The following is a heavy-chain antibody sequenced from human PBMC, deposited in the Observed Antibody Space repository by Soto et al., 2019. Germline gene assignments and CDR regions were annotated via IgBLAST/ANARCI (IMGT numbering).Heavy chain of an antibody. CDR3: AKGLSSGWYGFDY. J-gene: IGHJ4*02. CDR1: GFTFSSYA. V-gene: IGHV3-23*01. CDR2: ISGGGGST. Sequence: GGSLRLSCAASGFTFSSYAMSWVRQAPGKGLEWVSAISGGGGSTYYADSVKGRFAISRDNSKNTLSLLMDSLRAEDTAIYYCAKGLSSGWYGFDYWGQGTLVTVSS. D-gene: IGHD6-19*01.